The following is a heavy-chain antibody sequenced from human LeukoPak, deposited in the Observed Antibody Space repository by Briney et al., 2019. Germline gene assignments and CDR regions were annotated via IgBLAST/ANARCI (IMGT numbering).Heavy chain of an antibody. D-gene: IGHD3-16*01. CDR3: ARDATPDGIIFDY. Sequence: GGSLRLSCAASGFTFSSHWMNWVRQAQGKGLEWVANINQDGSEKYYVDSVKGRFTISRDNAKNSLYLQMNSLRAEDTAVYYCARDATPDGIIFDYWGQGTLVTVSS. CDR2: INQDGSEK. J-gene: IGHJ4*02. V-gene: IGHV3-7*05. CDR1: GFTFSSHW.